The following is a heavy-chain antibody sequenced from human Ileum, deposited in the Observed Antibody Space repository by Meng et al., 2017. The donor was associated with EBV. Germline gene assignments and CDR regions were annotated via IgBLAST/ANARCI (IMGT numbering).Heavy chain of an antibody. V-gene: IGHV4-30-4*01. CDR3: ARGQKGYFDL. J-gene: IGHJ2*01. CDR1: GGSISSSNYY. CDR2: IYNSGST. Sequence: QAPLQASGPGLVKPSQTLSLTCTVSGGSISSSNYYWSWIRQPPGKGLEWSGHIYNSGSTYYNPSLKSRITISVDTSKNQFSLKLSSVTAADTAVYYCARGQKGYFDLWGRGTLVTVSS.